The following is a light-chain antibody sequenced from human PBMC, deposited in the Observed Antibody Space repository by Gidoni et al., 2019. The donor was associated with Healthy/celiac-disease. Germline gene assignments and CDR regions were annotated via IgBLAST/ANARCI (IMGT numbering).Light chain of an antibody. J-gene: IGKJ5*01. CDR1: QRVSSY. CDR2: DAS. CDR3: QQRSNWTRIT. V-gene: IGKV3-11*01. Sequence: IVLTQSPATRSLSPGERATLSCRASQRVSSYLALYQQKTAPAPRLLIYDASNRATGIPARLSGSGCGTEYTITISSLEHEDFAVYYCQQRSNWTRITFGQGTRLEIK.